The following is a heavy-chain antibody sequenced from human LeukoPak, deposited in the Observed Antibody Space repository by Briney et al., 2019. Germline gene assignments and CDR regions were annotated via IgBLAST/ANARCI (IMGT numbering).Heavy chain of an antibody. J-gene: IGHJ3*02. CDR2: IYHSGST. D-gene: IGHD1-26*01. V-gene: IGHV4-4*02. CDR3: AREVGGSYGDAFEI. Sequence: PSETLSLTGAVFGGSSSSTNWWSWVRQSPGKGLEWIGEIYHSGSTNYNPSLKSRVTISVDNSKNQFSLKLYSVTAADTAVYYCAREVGGSYGDAFEIWGQGTMVTVSS. CDR1: GGSSSSTNW.